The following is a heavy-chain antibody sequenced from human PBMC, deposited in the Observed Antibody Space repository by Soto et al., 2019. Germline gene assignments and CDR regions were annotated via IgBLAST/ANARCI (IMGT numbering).Heavy chain of an antibody. D-gene: IGHD3-10*01. CDR1: GFTFSSYG. CDR2: ISYDGSNK. V-gene: IGHV3-30*18. CDR3: AKDLYYGSGSYYFSSTSYYYYYMDV. Sequence: GGSLRLSCAASGFTFSSYGMHWVRQAPGKGLEWVAVISYDGSNKYYADSVKGRFTISRDNSKNTLYLQMNSLRAEDTAVYYCAKDLYYGSGSYYFSSTSYYYYYMDVWGKGTTVTLSS. J-gene: IGHJ6*03.